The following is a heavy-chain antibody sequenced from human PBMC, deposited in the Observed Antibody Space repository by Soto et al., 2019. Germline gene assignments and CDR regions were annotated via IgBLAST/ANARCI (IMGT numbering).Heavy chain of an antibody. CDR3: AASYSSSWYADY. CDR1: GFTFSSYA. CDR2: ISGSGGST. J-gene: IGHJ4*02. Sequence: LRLSCAASGFTFSSYAMSWVRQAPGKGLEWVSAISGSGGSTYYADSVKGRFTISRDNSKNTLYLQMNSLRAEDTAVYYCAASYSSSWYADYWGQGTLVTVSS. V-gene: IGHV3-23*01. D-gene: IGHD6-13*01.